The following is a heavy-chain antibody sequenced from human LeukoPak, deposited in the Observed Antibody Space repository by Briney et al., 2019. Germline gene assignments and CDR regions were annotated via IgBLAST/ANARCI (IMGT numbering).Heavy chain of an antibody. V-gene: IGHV4-34*01. CDR1: GGSFSGYY. CDR3: AREHFYGSSRYLP. CDR2: INHSGST. Sequence: PSETLSLTCAVYGGSFSGYYWSWIRQPPGKGLEWIGEINHSGSTNYNPSLKSRVTISVDTSKNPVYLELSSVTAADTAVYYCAREHFYGSSRYLPWGQGTLVTVSS. J-gene: IGHJ5*02. D-gene: IGHD3-22*01.